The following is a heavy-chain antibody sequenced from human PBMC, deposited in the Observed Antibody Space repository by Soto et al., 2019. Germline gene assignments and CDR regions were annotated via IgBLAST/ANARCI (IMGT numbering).Heavy chain of an antibody. V-gene: IGHV2-5*01. CDR3: AHRQSVAATPQNWFDP. CDR1: GFSLTTSGVG. J-gene: IGHJ5*02. CDR2: IYWNDDK. Sequence: QITLKESGPTLVKPTQTLTLTCTFSGFSLTTSGVGVGWIRQPPGKALEWLALIYWNDDKYYSPSLKSRLTITKDTSKNQVVLTMTNVDPVDTATYYCAHRQSVAATPQNWFDPWGQGTLVTVSS. D-gene: IGHD6-19*01.